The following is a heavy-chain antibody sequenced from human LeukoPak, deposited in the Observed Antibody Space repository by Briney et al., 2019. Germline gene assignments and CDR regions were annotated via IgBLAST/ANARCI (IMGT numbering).Heavy chain of an antibody. D-gene: IGHD3-3*01. V-gene: IGHV3-7*01. J-gene: IGHJ5*02. CDR3: ASITIFGVVPGGFDP. CDR1: GFTFSSYW. Sequence: PGGSLRPSCAASGFTFSSYWMSWVRQAPGKGLEWVANIKQDGSEKYYVDSVKGRFTISRDNAKNSLYLQMNSLRAEDTAVYYCASITIFGVVPGGFDPWGQGTLVTVSS. CDR2: IKQDGSEK.